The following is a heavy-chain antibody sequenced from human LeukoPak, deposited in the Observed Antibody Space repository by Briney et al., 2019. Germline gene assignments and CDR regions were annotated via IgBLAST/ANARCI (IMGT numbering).Heavy chain of an antibody. CDR1: GGSISSYY. Sequence: SETLSLTCTVSGGSISSYYWSWIRQPPGKGLEWIGYISYSGSTNYNPSLKSRVTISVDTSKNQFSLKLSSVTAADTAVYYCARGAYDYGDWFDPWGQGTLVTVSS. D-gene: IGHD4/OR15-4a*01. V-gene: IGHV4-59*01. CDR3: ARGAYDYGDWFDP. CDR2: ISYSGST. J-gene: IGHJ5*02.